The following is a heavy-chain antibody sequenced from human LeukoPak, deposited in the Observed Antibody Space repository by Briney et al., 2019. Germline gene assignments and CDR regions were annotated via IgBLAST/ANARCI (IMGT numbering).Heavy chain of an antibody. CDR3: ARGRGWYSSWGY. Sequence: SETLSLTCAVYGGSFSGYYWSWIRQPPGKGLEWIGEINHSGSTNYNPSLKSRVTISVDTSKNQFSLKLSPVTAADTAVYYCARGRGWYSSWGYWGQGTLVTVSS. V-gene: IGHV4-34*01. CDR1: GGSFSGYY. J-gene: IGHJ4*02. CDR2: INHSGST. D-gene: IGHD6-13*01.